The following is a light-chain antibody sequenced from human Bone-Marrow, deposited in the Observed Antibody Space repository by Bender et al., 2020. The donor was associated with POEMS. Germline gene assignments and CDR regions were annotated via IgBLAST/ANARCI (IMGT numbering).Light chain of an antibody. V-gene: IGLV2-14*03. CDR3: SSFATSITWV. CDR1: SSEH. CDR2: DVN. J-gene: IGLJ3*02. Sequence: QSGLTQPASVSGSPGQSIIMSCTGTSSEHVSWYQQYPGKAPKLMIYDVNNRPSGVSNRFSGSKSGNTASLTISGLQAEDEANYYCSSFATSITWVFGGGTKVTVL.